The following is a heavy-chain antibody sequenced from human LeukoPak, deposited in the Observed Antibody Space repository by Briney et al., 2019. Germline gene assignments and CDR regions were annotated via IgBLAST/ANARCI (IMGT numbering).Heavy chain of an antibody. Sequence: SETLSLTCTVSGGSISSYYWSWIRQPPGKGLEWIGEINHSGSTNYNPSLKSRVTISVDTSKNQFSLKLSSVTAADTAVYYCARELRDNLNSGSYKRRGAFDYWGQGTLVTVSS. CDR2: INHSGST. J-gene: IGHJ4*02. CDR1: GGSISSYY. CDR3: ARELRDNLNSGSYKRRGAFDY. D-gene: IGHD1-26*01. V-gene: IGHV4-34*01.